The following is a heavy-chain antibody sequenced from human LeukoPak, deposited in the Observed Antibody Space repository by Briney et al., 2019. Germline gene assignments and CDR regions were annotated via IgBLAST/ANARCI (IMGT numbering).Heavy chain of an antibody. CDR3: ARDSHMVRGGSIDAFDF. CDR1: GYTFNRYY. Sequence: ASVKVDCKASGYTFNRYYVHWVRQAPGQGLESIGIINPSGGGTRYAQMFQDRITMTWDTSTSTVYMELSSLRSEDTAVYYCARDSHMVRGGSIDAFDFWGQGTMVTVSS. V-gene: IGHV1-46*02. J-gene: IGHJ3*01. CDR2: INPSGGGT. D-gene: IGHD3-10*01.